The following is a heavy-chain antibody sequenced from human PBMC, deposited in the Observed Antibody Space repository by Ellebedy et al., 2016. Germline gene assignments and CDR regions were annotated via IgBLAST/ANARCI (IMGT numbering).Heavy chain of an antibody. CDR1: GFTFSDYY. J-gene: IGHJ4*02. Sequence: GESLKISXAASGFTFSDYYMSWIRQAPGKGLEWVSYISSSGSTIYYADSVKGRFTISRDNAKNSLYLQMNSLRAEDTAVYYCARVDGIMVRPPVYFDYWGQGTLVTVSS. V-gene: IGHV3-11*01. D-gene: IGHD3-10*01. CDR2: ISSSGSTI. CDR3: ARVDGIMVRPPVYFDY.